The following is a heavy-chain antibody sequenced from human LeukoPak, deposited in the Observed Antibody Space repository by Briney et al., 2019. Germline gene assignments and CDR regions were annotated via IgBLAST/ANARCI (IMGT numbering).Heavy chain of an antibody. D-gene: IGHD2-2*01. Sequence: PETLSLTCAVSGDSITSDKWWTWVRQPPGKGLEWIGEIHHSKSSNYYPSLKSRVTISVDKSKNQFSLELNSVTAADTAVYYCARGGGSEDIVVVPAAMSPFDYWGQGTLVTVSS. J-gene: IGHJ4*02. CDR2: IHHSKSS. CDR1: GDSITSDKW. CDR3: ARGGGSEDIVVVPAAMSPFDY. V-gene: IGHV4-4*03.